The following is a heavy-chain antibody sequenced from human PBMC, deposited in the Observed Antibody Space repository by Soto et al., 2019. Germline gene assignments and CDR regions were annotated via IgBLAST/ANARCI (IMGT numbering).Heavy chain of an antibody. Sequence: EVQLLESGGGLVQPGGSLRLSCAASGFAFSSYAMSWVRQAPGKGLEWVSAISGSGGSTYYADSVKGPFTISRDNSKNTLYLKMNSLRAEDTAVYYCAKDILPYYYDSSGYYRFDYWGQGTLVTVSS. CDR1: GFAFSSYA. V-gene: IGHV3-23*01. J-gene: IGHJ4*02. CDR3: AKDILPYYYDSSGYYRFDY. CDR2: ISGSGGST. D-gene: IGHD3-22*01.